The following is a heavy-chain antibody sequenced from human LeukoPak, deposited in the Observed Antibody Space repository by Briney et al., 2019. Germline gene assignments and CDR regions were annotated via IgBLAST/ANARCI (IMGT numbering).Heavy chain of an antibody. J-gene: IGHJ4*02. CDR2: ISYDGSNK. CDR1: GFTFCSYG. D-gene: IGHD3-22*01. V-gene: IGHV3-30*18. Sequence: PGGSLRLSCAASGFTFCSYGMHWVRQAPGKGLEWVAVISYDGSNKYYADSVKGRFTISRDNSKNTLYLQMNSLRAEDTAVYYCAKDEYYYDSSGYPSHWGQGTLVTVSS. CDR3: AKDEYYYDSSGYPSH.